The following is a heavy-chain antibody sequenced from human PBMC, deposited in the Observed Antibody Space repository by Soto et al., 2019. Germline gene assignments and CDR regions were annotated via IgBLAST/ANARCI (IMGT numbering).Heavy chain of an antibody. CDR1: GYTFTSYD. Sequence: QVQLVQSGAEVKKPGASVKVSCKASGYTFTSYDINWVRQATGQGLEWMGWMNPNSGNTGYAQKXQXXXTXSRNTSISTAYMELSSLRSEDTAVYYCARGRTFYDGSGYYSPWGQGTLVTVSS. D-gene: IGHD3-22*01. CDR2: MNPNSGNT. J-gene: IGHJ5*02. V-gene: IGHV1-8*01. CDR3: ARGRTFYDGSGYYSP.